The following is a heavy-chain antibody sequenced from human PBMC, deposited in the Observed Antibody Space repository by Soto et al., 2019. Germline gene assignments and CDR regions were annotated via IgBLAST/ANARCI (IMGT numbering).Heavy chain of an antibody. V-gene: IGHV4-59*01. D-gene: IGHD6-13*01. Sequence: PSETLSLTCTVSGGSISSYYWSWIRQPPGKGLEWIGYIYYSGSTNYNPSLKSRVTISVDTSKNQFSLKLSSVTAADTAVYYCARARSSSWYPNYYYMAVWGKGTTVTVSS. CDR3: ARARSSSWYPNYYYMAV. J-gene: IGHJ6*03. CDR1: GGSISSYY. CDR2: IYYSGST.